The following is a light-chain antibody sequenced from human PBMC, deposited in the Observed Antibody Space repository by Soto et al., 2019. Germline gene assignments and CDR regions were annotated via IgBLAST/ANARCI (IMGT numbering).Light chain of an antibody. CDR2: GAS. CDR3: QQYNNWPRT. CDR1: QSVSSN. Sequence: EIVMTQSPATLSVSPGERATLSCRVSQSVSSNLAWYQQKPGQAPRLLIYGASTRATGIPARFSGSGSGTEFTLTISSLQPEDFAVYYCQQYNNWPRTFGQGTKV. J-gene: IGKJ1*01. V-gene: IGKV3-15*01.